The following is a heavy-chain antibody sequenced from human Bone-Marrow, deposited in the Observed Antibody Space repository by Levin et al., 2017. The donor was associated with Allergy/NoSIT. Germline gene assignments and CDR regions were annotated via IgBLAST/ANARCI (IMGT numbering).Heavy chain of an antibody. CDR1: GYSFSDFY. J-gene: IGHJ3*02. CDR2: INPRSGGT. CDR3: ARDPGVVGVYDDAFDI. D-gene: IGHD1-26*01. Sequence: GESLKISCKASGYSFSDFYLHWVRQAPGQGLEWLGWINPRSGGTHFAKKFQGRVTMTRDTSITSVYMELSRLTSDDTAVYYCARDPGVVGVYDDAFDIWGQGTVVTVSS. V-gene: IGHV1-2*02.